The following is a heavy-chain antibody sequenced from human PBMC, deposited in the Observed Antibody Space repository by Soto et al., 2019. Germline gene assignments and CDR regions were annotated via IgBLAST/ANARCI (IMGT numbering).Heavy chain of an antibody. J-gene: IGHJ5*02. CDR2: IYSSGST. CDR1: GGTMNSYY. D-gene: IGHD3-3*01. V-gene: IGHV4-4*07. CDR3: ARGQRFSDWFDP. Sequence: QVHLQESGPGLVKPSETLSLNCTVSGGTMNSYYWTWIRQPAGKGLEWIGRIYSSGSTKYNPSRQSRVTMSLDTSKNQFSLRLTSVTAADTAVYYCARGQRFSDWFDPWGQGTLVTVSS.